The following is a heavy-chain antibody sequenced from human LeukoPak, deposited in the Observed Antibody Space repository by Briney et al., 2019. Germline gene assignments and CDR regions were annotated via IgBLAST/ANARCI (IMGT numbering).Heavy chain of an antibody. D-gene: IGHD6-6*01. J-gene: IGHJ3*02. CDR1: GFTFSSYG. V-gene: IGHV3-30*03. CDR2: ISYDGSNK. Sequence: PGRSLRLSCAASGFTFSSYGMHWVRQAPGKGLEWVAVISYDGSNKYYADSVKGRFTISRDNSKNTLYLQMNSLRAEDTAVYYCARGLEYSSSGAFDIWGQGTMVTVSS. CDR3: ARGLEYSSSGAFDI.